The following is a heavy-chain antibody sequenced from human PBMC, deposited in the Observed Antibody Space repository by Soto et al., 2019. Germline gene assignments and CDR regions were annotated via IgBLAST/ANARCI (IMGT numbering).Heavy chain of an antibody. D-gene: IGHD6-19*01. J-gene: IGHJ6*02. CDR2: ISYDGSNK. CDR3: AREFDTYWGGSGGDGGWYYYYGMDV. V-gene: IGHV3-30-3*01. CDR1: GFTFSSYA. Sequence: AGGSLRLSCAASGFTFSSYAMHWVRQAPGKGLEWLAVISYDGSNKYYADSVKGRFTISRANSKNTLYLQMNSLRAEDMAVYYCAREFDTYWGGSGGDGGWYYYYGMDVWGPGTTVTVSS.